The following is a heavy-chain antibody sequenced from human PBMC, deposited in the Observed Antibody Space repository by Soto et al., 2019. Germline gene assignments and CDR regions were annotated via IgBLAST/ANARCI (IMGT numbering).Heavy chain of an antibody. V-gene: IGHV4-39*01. CDR2: IYYSGST. D-gene: IGHD1-26*01. J-gene: IGHJ4*02. CDR3: ARTGREILFDY. Sequence: SETLSLTCTVSGGSISSSSYYWGWIRQPPGKGLEWIGSIYYSGSTYYNPSLKSRVTISVDTSKNQFSLKLSSVTAADTAVYYCARTGREILFDYWGQGTLVTVSS. CDR1: GGSISSSSYY.